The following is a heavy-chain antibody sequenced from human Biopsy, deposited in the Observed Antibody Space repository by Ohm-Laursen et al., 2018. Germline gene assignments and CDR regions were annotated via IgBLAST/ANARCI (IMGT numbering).Heavy chain of an antibody. CDR1: GKTFSDYQ. CDR3: GNEVHGRDY. V-gene: IGHV4-34*08. D-gene: IGHD2-15*01. CDR2: INQAGTT. J-gene: IGHJ4*02. Sequence: GTLSLTCTVFGKTFSDYQWSWIRQPPEKGLEWIGQINQAGTTNYNPSLKSRVSISADASKYEFSLRLTSVTAADTAVYLCGNEVHGRDYWGLGAQVTVSS.